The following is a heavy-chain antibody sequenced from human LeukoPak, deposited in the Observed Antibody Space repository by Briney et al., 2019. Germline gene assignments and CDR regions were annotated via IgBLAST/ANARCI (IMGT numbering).Heavy chain of an antibody. D-gene: IGHD3-22*01. J-gene: IGHJ3*02. Sequence: PSETLSLTCAVYGGSFSGYYWSWIRQPPGKGLEWIGEINHSGSTNYNPSLKSRVTISVDTSKNQFSLKLSSVTAADTAVYYCAIQYYYDSSGYFAFDIWGQGTMVTVSS. CDR2: INHSGST. V-gene: IGHV4-34*01. CDR1: GGSFSGYY. CDR3: AIQYYYDSSGYFAFDI.